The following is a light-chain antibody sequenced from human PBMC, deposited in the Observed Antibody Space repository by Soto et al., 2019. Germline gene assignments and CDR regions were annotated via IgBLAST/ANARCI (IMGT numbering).Light chain of an antibody. CDR3: AAWDDSLNGRV. CDR1: SSSIGSNT. Sequence: QSVLTQPPSASGTPGQRVTISCSGSSSSIGSNTVNWYQQLPGTAPKLLIYGHNQRPSGVPDRFSGSKSGTSASLAISGLQSEDGADYYCAAWDDSLNGRVFGGGTKLTVL. V-gene: IGLV1-44*01. J-gene: IGLJ2*01. CDR2: GHN.